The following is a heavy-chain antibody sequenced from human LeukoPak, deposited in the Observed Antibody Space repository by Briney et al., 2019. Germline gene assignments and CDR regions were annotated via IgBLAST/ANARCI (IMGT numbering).Heavy chain of an antibody. CDR2: ISSSSSTI. CDR3: ASSLVVIGAFDI. J-gene: IGHJ3*02. D-gene: IGHD3-22*01. CDR1: GFTFSSYS. V-gene: IGHV3-48*01. Sequence: GGSLRLSCAASGFTFSSYSMNWVRQAPGKGLEWVSYISSSSSTIYYADSVKGRFTISRDNAKNSLYLQMNSLRAEGTAVYYCASSLVVIGAFDIWGQGTMVTVSS.